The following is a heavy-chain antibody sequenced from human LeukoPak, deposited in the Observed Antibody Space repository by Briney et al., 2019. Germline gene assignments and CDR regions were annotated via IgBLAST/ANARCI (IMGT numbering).Heavy chain of an antibody. V-gene: IGHV3-33*01. CDR1: GFTFSTYA. J-gene: IGHJ4*02. Sequence: GGSLRLSCAASGFTFSTYARHWVRQAPGKGLEWAAVIWSDSTNKYYADSVRGRFTISRDNSKNTLYLQMSSLRAEDTAMYYCARDRLTTVTTFHFDYWGQGTLVTVSS. D-gene: IGHD4-17*01. CDR2: IWSDSTNK. CDR3: ARDRLTTVTTFHFDY.